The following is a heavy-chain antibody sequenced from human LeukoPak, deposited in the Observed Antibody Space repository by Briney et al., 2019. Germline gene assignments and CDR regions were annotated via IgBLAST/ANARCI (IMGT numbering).Heavy chain of an antibody. Sequence: SETLSLTCTVSGGSISSYYWSWIRQPPGKGLEWIGYIYYSGSTNYNPSLKSRVTISVDTSKNQFSLKLSPVTAADTAVYYCARESGLYYYGMDVWGQGTTVTVSS. CDR2: IYYSGST. V-gene: IGHV4-59*12. CDR1: GGSISSYY. D-gene: IGHD1-26*01. J-gene: IGHJ6*02. CDR3: ARESGLYYYGMDV.